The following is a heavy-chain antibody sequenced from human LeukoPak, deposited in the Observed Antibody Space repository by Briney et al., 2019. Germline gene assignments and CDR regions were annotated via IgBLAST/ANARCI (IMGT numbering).Heavy chain of an antibody. CDR1: GYTFTIYD. CDR3: AREGSDIVVVPAATENWFDP. CDR2: MNPNSGNT. D-gene: IGHD2-2*01. Sequence: ASVKVSCKASGYTFTIYDINWVRQATGQGLEWMGWMNPNSGNTGYAQKFQGRVTMTRNTSISTAYMELSSLRSEDTAVYYCAREGSDIVVVPAATENWFDPWGQGTLVTVSS. V-gene: IGHV1-8*01. J-gene: IGHJ5*02.